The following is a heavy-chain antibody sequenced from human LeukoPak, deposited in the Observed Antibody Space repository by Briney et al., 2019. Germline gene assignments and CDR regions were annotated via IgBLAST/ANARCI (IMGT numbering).Heavy chain of an antibody. CDR3: ARIKGSGINWFDP. CDR1: GDSVSSNSAT. D-gene: IGHD6-13*01. Sequence: SQTLSLTCAISGDSVSSNSATWHWIRQSPSRGLEWLGRTYYRSKWHNDYAVSVKSRITTNSDTSKNQFSLHLNSVTPEDTAVYYCARIKGSGINWFDPWGQGTLVTVSS. CDR2: TYYRSKWHN. J-gene: IGHJ5*02. V-gene: IGHV6-1*01.